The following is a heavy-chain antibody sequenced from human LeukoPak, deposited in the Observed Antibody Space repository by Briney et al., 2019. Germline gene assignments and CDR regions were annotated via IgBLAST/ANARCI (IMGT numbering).Heavy chain of an antibody. J-gene: IGHJ4*02. D-gene: IGHD6-19*01. V-gene: IGHV3-23*01. Sequence: GGSLRLSRAASEFTFSNFAMSWVRQAPGKGLEWVSFIRGGGAGRLYADSVKGRFTISRDNSENTVYLQMNSLRADDTAVYYCAKTTAGYSSGRYPGWPVDYWGQGTLVTVSS. CDR1: EFTFSNFA. CDR2: IRGGGAGR. CDR3: AKTTAGYSSGRYPGWPVDY.